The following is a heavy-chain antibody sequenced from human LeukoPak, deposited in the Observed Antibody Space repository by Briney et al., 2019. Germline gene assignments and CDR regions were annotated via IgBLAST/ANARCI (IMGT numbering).Heavy chain of an antibody. J-gene: IGHJ3*02. Sequence: SETLSLTCTVSGGSISSYYWSWNRQPPGKGLEWIGYIYYSGSTNYNPSLKSRVTISVDTSKNQFSLKLSSVTAADTAVYYCARPRTLYSSGWYLGYDAFDIWGQGTMVTVSS. CDR2: IYYSGST. V-gene: IGHV4-59*08. CDR3: ARPRTLYSSGWYLGYDAFDI. D-gene: IGHD6-19*01. CDR1: GGSISSYY.